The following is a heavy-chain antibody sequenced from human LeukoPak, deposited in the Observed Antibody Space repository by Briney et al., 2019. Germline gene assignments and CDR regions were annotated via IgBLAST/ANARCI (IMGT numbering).Heavy chain of an antibody. V-gene: IGHV3-64*01. J-gene: IGHJ4*02. CDR1: GFTFSNYA. D-gene: IGHD5-12*01. Sequence: GGSLRLSCAASGFTFSNYAMHWVRQAPGKGLEYVSAISSNGNGTYYANSVKGRFTISRDNSKNTLSLQMTGLRADDTAVYYCARAYSGFSSRGFDYWGQGTLVSVSS. CDR3: ARAYSGFSSRGFDY. CDR2: ISSNGNGT.